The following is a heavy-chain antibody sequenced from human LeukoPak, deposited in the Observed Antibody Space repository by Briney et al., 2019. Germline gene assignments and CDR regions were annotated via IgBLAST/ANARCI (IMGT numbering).Heavy chain of an antibody. CDR3: AAAYYDFWSGYYTRGWFDP. Sequence: KPSETLSLTCTVSGGSISSYYWSWIRQPPGKGLEWIGEINHSGSTNYNPSLKSRVTISVDTSKNQFSLKLSSVTAADTAVYYCAAAYYDFWSGYYTRGWFDPWGQGTLVTVSS. CDR1: GGSISSYY. CDR2: INHSGST. J-gene: IGHJ5*02. V-gene: IGHV4-34*01. D-gene: IGHD3-3*01.